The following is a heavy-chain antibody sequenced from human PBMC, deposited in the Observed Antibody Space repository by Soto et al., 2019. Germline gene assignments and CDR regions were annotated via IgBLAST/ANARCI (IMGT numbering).Heavy chain of an antibody. CDR2: IGTAGDT. CDR3: ARGQEVGAHFFDS. V-gene: IGHV3-13*01. J-gene: IGHJ4*02. D-gene: IGHD2-15*01. CDR1: GFTFSGFD. Sequence: GGSLRLSCEASGFTFSGFDMHWVRQPTGKGLEWVSTIGTAGDTYYAVSVKGRFTISRDSAKNSLSLQMNSLRAGDTAVYFCARGQEVGAHFFDSWGQGTQVTVSS.